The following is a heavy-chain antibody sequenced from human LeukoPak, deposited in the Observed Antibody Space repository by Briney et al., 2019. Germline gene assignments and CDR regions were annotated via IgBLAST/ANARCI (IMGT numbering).Heavy chain of an antibody. CDR2: IWYDGSNK. J-gene: IGHJ4*02. V-gene: IGHV3-33*01. CDR1: GFTFSSYG. D-gene: IGHD3-10*01. Sequence: QPGRSLRLSCAASGFTFSSYGMHWVRQAPGKGLEWVAIIWYDGSNKYFADSVKGRFTISGDNSKNTVYLQVNSLRAEDTAVYYCARNPYSGSGTYPPFDYWGQGTLVTVSS. CDR3: ARNPYSGSGTYPPFDY.